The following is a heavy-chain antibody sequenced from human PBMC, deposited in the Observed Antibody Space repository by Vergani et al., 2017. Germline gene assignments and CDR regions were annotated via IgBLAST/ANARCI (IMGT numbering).Heavy chain of an antibody. CDR2: TWYDGNNK. J-gene: IGHJ5*02. D-gene: IGHD3-16*01. CDR3: ARDWRLLFNRFDP. V-gene: IGHV3-33*01. Sequence: VQLVESGGGVVQPGRSLRLSCAASGFTFNQYGMHWVRQAPGKGLEWVAVTWYDGNNKQYADSVKGRFTISRDNSKSTMYLQMNSLRDEDTGVYYCARDWRLLFNRFDPWGQGTLVTVSS. CDR1: GFTFNQYG.